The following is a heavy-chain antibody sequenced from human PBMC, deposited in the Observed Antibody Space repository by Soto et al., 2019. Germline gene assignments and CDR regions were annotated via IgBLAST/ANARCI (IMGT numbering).Heavy chain of an antibody. CDR2: ISGSGTIL. J-gene: IGHJ4*02. CDR1: GFIFSDYY. D-gene: IGHD3-3*01. Sequence: GGSLRLSCAASGFIFSDYYMTWIRQAPGKGLEWTSYISGSGTILYYADSVKGRFTISRDNAKKSVFLQMNSLAVEDTAVYYCATFSRGVPANWGQGALVTVSS. V-gene: IGHV3-11*01. CDR3: ATFSRGVPAN.